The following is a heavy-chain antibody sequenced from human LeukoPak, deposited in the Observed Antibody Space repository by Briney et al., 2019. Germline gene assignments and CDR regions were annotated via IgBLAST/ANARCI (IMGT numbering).Heavy chain of an antibody. J-gene: IGHJ3*02. D-gene: IGHD1-26*01. CDR1: GGSFSGYY. V-gene: IGHV4-34*01. CDR3: ARNTIIVGATTAFDI. Sequence: PSETLSLTCAVYGGSFSGYYWSWIRQPPGKGLEWIGEINHSGSTNYNPSLKSRVTISVDTSKNQFSLKLSSVTAADTAVYYCARNTIIVGATTAFDIWGQGTMDTVSS. CDR2: INHSGST.